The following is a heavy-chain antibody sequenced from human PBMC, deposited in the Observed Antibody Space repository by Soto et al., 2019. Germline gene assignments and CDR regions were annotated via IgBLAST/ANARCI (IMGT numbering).Heavy chain of an antibody. V-gene: IGHV1-2*04. Sequence: QVQLVQSGAEVKKPGASVTVSCRSSGDTFNDYYIHWVRQAPGQGLEWMGWSNPNGGVTKYAQKFQGWVTMTRDTSIRTVYMQLSRLRSDDTAVYYCARESGGATATLDYYYFYMDVWGTGTTVTVSS. D-gene: IGHD5-12*01. CDR1: GDTFNDYY. CDR3: ARESGGATATLDYYYFYMDV. CDR2: SNPNGGVT. J-gene: IGHJ6*03.